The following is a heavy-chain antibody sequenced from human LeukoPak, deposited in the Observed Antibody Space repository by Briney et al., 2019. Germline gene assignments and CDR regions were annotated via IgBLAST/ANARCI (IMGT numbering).Heavy chain of an antibody. V-gene: IGHV4-31*03. D-gene: IGHD2/OR15-2a*01. CDR3: AREVIEDWFDP. CDR1: GGSISSGAYY. CDR2: IYYSGST. Sequence: SQTRSLTCTVSGGSISSGAYYWNWIRQHPGKGLEWIGYIYYSGSTYYNPSLKSRVTMSVDTSKNQFSLKLSSVTAADTAVYYCAREVIEDWFDPWGQGTLVTVSS. J-gene: IGHJ5*02.